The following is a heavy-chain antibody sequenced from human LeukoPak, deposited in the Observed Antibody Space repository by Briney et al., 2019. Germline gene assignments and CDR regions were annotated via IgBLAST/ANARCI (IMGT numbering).Heavy chain of an antibody. J-gene: IGHJ4*02. V-gene: IGHV3-21*01. CDR2: ISSSSTYI. Sequence: PGGSLRLSCAASGFDFSTYTMHWVRQAPGKGLEWVSSISSSSTYINYADSVKGRFTISRDNANNSLYLLMNSLRAEDTAVYYCAREQRHIAGIGRDFDYWGQGTLVPVSS. CDR1: GFDFSTYT. D-gene: IGHD6-13*01. CDR3: AREQRHIAGIGRDFDY.